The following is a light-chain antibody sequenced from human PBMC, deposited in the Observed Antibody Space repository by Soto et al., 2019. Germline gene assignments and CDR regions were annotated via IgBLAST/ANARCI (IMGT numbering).Light chain of an antibody. CDR1: QSVSSSY. Sequence: EIVLTQSPGTLALSPGERATLSPRASQSVSSSYLAWYQQKPGQAPRLLIYGASSRATGIPDRFSGSGSGTDFTLTISRLEPEDFAVYYCQQYGSSRTFGQATKVDI. V-gene: IGKV3-20*01. J-gene: IGKJ1*01. CDR3: QQYGSSRT. CDR2: GAS.